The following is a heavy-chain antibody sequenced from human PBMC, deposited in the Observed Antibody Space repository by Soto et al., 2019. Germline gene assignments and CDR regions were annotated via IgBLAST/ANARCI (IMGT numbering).Heavy chain of an antibody. V-gene: IGHV1-3*01. CDR3: ARVPGGYDYIWGSYRPLDY. CDR2: INAGNGNT. J-gene: IGHJ4*02. Sequence: QVQLVQSGAEVKKPGASVKVSCKASGYTFTSYAMHWVRQAPGQRLEWMGWINAGNGNTKYSQKFQGRVTITRDTSASTAYMELSSLRSEDTAVYYCARVPGGYDYIWGSYRPLDYWGQGTLVTVSS. D-gene: IGHD3-16*02. CDR1: GYTFTSYA.